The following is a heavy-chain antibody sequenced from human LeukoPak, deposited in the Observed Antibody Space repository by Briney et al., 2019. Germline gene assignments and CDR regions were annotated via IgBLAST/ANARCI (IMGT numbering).Heavy chain of an antibody. CDR1: GFTFSSYG. D-gene: IGHD6-13*01. CDR2: IWYDGSNK. V-gene: IGHV3-33*01. CDR3: ARDNVEPYSSSWDHNWFDP. Sequence: GGSLRLSCAASGFTFSSYGMHWVRQAPGKGMEWVAVIWYDGSNKYYADSVKGRFTISRDNSKNTLYLQRNSLRAEDTAVYYCARDNVEPYSSSWDHNWFDPWGQGTLVTVSS. J-gene: IGHJ5*02.